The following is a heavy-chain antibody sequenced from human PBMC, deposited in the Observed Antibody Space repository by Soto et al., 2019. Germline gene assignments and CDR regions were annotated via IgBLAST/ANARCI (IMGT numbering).Heavy chain of an antibody. D-gene: IGHD6-19*01. CDR3: ARGRSSGWYGNWFDP. Sequence: PSETLSLTCTVSGGSISSSSYYWGWIRQPPGKGLEWIGYIYYSGSTNYNPSLKSRVTISVDTSKNQFSLKLSSVTAADTAVYYCARGRSSGWYGNWFDPWGQGTLVTVSS. CDR1: GGSISSSSYY. CDR2: IYYSGST. J-gene: IGHJ5*02. V-gene: IGHV4-39*07.